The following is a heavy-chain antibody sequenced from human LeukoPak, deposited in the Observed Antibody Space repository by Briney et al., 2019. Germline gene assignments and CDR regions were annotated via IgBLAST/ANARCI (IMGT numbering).Heavy chain of an antibody. CDR1: GGSFSGYY. Sequence: SETLSLTCAVYGGSFSGYYWSWIRQPPGKGLEWIGYIYYSGSTYYNPSLKSRVTISVDTSKNQFSLKLSSVTAADTAVYYCARASRGSSSTFDYWGQGTLVTVSS. V-gene: IGHV4-59*12. D-gene: IGHD6-13*01. J-gene: IGHJ4*02. CDR2: IYYSGST. CDR3: ARASRGSSSTFDY.